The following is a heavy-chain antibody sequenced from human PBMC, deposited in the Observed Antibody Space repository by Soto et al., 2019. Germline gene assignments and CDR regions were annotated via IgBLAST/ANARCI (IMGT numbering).Heavy chain of an antibody. CDR3: ARVMANLPWYFDY. Sequence: GGSLRLSCAASGYTFSSYWMHWVRQAPGKGLVWVSRVNGDGSSTSYADPVKGRFTISRDNAKNTVHLQMDSLRAEDTAVYYCARVMANLPWYFDYWGQGTLVTVSS. D-gene: IGHD2-8*01. J-gene: IGHJ4*02. CDR1: GYTFSSYW. V-gene: IGHV3-74*01. CDR2: VNGDGSST.